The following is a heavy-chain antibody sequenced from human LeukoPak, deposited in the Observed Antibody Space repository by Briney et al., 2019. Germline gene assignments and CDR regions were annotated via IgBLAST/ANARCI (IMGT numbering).Heavy chain of an antibody. CDR2: IGGSVATT. V-gene: IGHV3-23*01. CDR1: GFTFDDYA. D-gene: IGHD2-15*01. CDR3: AKAFGPRRYCSGGSCYFALDAFDI. Sequence: GGSLRLSCAASGFTFDDYAMHWVRQAPGKGLEWVSGIGGSVATTYYADPVKGRFTISRDNSKNTLYLQMNSLRAEDTAVYYCAKAFGPRRYCSGGSCYFALDAFDIWGQGTMVTVSS. J-gene: IGHJ3*02.